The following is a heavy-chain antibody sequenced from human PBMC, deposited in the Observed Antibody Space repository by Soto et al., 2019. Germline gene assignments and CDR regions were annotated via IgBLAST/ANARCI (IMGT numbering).Heavy chain of an antibody. CDR3: ARHLQVGEAAAEVIHWFDP. CDR1: GGSISSSSYY. V-gene: IGHV4-39*01. CDR2: IYYSGST. Sequence: SETLSLTCTVSGGSISSSSYYWGWIRQPPGKGLEWIGSIYYSGSTYYNPSLKSRVTISVDTSKNQFSLKLSSVTAADTAVYYCARHLQVGEAAAEVIHWFDPWGQGTLVTVSS. D-gene: IGHD6-13*01. J-gene: IGHJ5*02.